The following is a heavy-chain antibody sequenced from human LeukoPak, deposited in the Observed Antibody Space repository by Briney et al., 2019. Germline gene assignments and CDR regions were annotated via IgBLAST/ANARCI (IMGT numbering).Heavy chain of an antibody. CDR3: ARGKGNYDAFDI. CDR2: IIPIFGTA. J-gene: IGHJ3*02. Sequence: AASVKVSCKASGGTFSSYAISWVRQAPGQGLEWMGRIIPIFGTANYAQKLQGRVTITTDESTSTAYMELSSLRSEDTAVYYCARGKGNYDAFDIWGQGTMVTVSS. V-gene: IGHV1-69*05. CDR1: GGTFSSYA. D-gene: IGHD1-7*01.